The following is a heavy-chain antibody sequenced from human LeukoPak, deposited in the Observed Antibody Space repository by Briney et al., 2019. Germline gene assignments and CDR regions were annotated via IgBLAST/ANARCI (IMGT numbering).Heavy chain of an antibody. Sequence: GGSLRLSCAASGFTFSSYAMHWVRQAPGKGLEWVAVISYDGSNKYYADPVMGRFTISRDNSKNTLYLQMNSLRAEDTAVYYCARVVIGMDVWGQGTTVTVSS. CDR1: GFTFSSYA. V-gene: IGHV3-30-3*01. J-gene: IGHJ6*02. D-gene: IGHD2-21*01. CDR2: ISYDGSNK. CDR3: ARVVIGMDV.